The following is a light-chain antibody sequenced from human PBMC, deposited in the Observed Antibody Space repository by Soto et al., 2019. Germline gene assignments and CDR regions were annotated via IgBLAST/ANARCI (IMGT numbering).Light chain of an antibody. Sequence: DIQMTQSPSSLSASVGDRVTITCRASQSISTYLHWYQQKPGKAPNLLIYAASTLQSGVPSRFSGSGSGTEFTLTISGLEPEDFAVYYCQQYDSSPPITFGQGTRLEIK. J-gene: IGKJ5*01. CDR2: AAS. V-gene: IGKV1-39*01. CDR1: QSISTY. CDR3: QQYDSSPPIT.